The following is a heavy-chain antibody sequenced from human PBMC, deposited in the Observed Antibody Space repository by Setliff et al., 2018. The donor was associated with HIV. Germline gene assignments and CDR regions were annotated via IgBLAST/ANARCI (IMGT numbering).Heavy chain of an antibody. CDR1: GYTFTGYY. Sequence: GASVKVSCKASGYTFTGYYMHWVRQAPGQGLEWMGWINPNSGGTNYAQNFQGRVTMTRDTSISTAYMELSRLKSDDTAVYSCASTLIKGGSFYFDYWGQGTLVTVSS. CDR2: INPNSGGT. V-gene: IGHV1-2*02. CDR3: ASTLIKGGSFYFDY. D-gene: IGHD1-26*01. J-gene: IGHJ4*02.